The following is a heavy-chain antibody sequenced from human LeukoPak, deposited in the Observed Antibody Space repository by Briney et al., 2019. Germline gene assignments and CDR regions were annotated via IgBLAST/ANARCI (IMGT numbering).Heavy chain of an antibody. V-gene: IGHV3-21*04. D-gene: IGHD5-18*01. CDR3: ARSNRGVIQLPDY. CDR2: INILSNYI. Sequence: PGGSLRLSCAASGFTFSSYSMNWVRQAPGKGLEWVSSINILSNYIYYADSVKGRFTISRDNAKNSLYLQMNSLRAEDTAVYYCARSNRGVIQLPDYWGQGTLVTVSS. J-gene: IGHJ4*02. CDR1: GFTFSSYS.